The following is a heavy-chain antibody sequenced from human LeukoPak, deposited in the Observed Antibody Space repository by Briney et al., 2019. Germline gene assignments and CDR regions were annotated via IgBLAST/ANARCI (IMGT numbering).Heavy chain of an antibody. J-gene: IGHJ3*01. CDR2: IYWDDDK. D-gene: IGHD1-7*01. V-gene: IGHV2-5*02. Sequence: ESGPTLVKPTQTLTLTCNFSGFSLSTSGVAVAWIRQPPGKALEWLALIYWDDDKRYRSSLKSRLTLTKDTSENQVALTMTNMDPVDSGTYYCAHRTARTTRGFDAWGQGAMVTVSS. CDR3: AHRTARTTRGFDA. CDR1: GFSLSTSGVA.